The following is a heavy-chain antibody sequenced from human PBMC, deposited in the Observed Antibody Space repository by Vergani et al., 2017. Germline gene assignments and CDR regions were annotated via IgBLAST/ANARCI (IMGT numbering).Heavy chain of an antibody. V-gene: IGHV4-31*03. CDR3: ARGLRGSSWYYFDY. CDR2: INHSGST. J-gene: IGHJ4*02. D-gene: IGHD6-13*01. CDR1: GGSISSGGYY. Sequence: QVQLQESGPGLVKPSQTLSLTCTVSGGSISSGGYYWSWIRQHPGKGLEWIGEINHSGSTNYNPSLKSRVTISVDTSKNPFSLKLSSVTAADTAVYYCARGLRGSSWYYFDYWGQGTLVTVSS.